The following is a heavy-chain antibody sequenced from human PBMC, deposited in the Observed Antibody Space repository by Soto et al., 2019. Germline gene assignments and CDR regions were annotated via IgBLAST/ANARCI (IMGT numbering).Heavy chain of an antibody. CDR1: GFTFSSYD. Sequence: GGSLRLSCAASGFTFSSYDMHWVRQATGKGLEWVSAIGTAGDTYYPGSVKGRFTISRENAKNSLYLQMNSLRAGDTAVYYCARGGEYQLPNYYYYMDVWGKGTTVTVSS. J-gene: IGHJ6*03. CDR3: ARGGEYQLPNYYYYMDV. V-gene: IGHV3-13*01. D-gene: IGHD2-2*01. CDR2: IGTAGDT.